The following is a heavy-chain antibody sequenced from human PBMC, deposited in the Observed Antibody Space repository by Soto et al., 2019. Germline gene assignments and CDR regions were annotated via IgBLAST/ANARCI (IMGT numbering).Heavy chain of an antibody. V-gene: IGHV1-2*04. D-gene: IGHD6-19*01. Sequence: ASVKVSCKASGYTFTGYYMHWVRQAPGQGLEWMGWINPNSGGTNYAQKFQGWVTMTTDTSISTAYMELSRLRSDDTAVYYCARDGQWVANDPRGHYYYYYMDVWGKGTTVTVSS. CDR3: ARDGQWVANDPRGHYYYYYMDV. CDR1: GYTFTGYY. J-gene: IGHJ6*03. CDR2: INPNSGGT.